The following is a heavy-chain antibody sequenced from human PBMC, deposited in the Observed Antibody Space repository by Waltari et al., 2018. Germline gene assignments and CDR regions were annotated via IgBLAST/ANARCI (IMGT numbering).Heavy chain of an antibody. J-gene: IGHJ4*02. D-gene: IGHD2-21*01. CDR1: GFTVSNNY. Sequence: EVQLVESGGGLVQPGGSLRLSCAASGFTVSNNYMSWVRQAPVEGLEWVAVIFSGGSTYYADSVKDRFTIYRDNSKNTLYLQMNSLRAEDTAVYYCARMNLWPFDYWVQGTLVTVSS. CDR2: IFSGGST. V-gene: IGHV3-66*01. CDR3: ARMNLWPFDY.